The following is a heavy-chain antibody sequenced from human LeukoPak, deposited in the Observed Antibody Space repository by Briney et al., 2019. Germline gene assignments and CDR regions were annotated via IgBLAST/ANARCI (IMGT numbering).Heavy chain of an antibody. CDR3: AREEDQKSAFDI. CDR1: GYTFTGYY. V-gene: IGHV1-2*02. CDR2: INPNSGGT. Sequence: ASVTVSCKASGYTFTGYYMHWVRQAPGQGRAWMGWINPNSGGTNYAQKFQGRVTMTRDTSISTAYMELSRLRYDDTAVYYCAREEDQKSAFDIWGQGTMVTVSS. D-gene: IGHD2-2*01. J-gene: IGHJ3*02.